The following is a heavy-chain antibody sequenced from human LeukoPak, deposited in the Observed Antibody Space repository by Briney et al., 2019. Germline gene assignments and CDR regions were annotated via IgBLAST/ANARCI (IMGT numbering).Heavy chain of an antibody. CDR1: GGSISSSSYY. Sequence: SETLSLTCTVSGGSISSSSYYWGSIRQPPGKGLEWIGSIYYSGSTYYNPSLKSRVTISVDTSKNQFSLKLSSVTAADTAVYYCARHIEVYDYVWGSYLDYWGQGTLVTVSS. D-gene: IGHD3-16*01. CDR2: IYYSGST. J-gene: IGHJ4*02. CDR3: ARHIEVYDYVWGSYLDY. V-gene: IGHV4-39*01.